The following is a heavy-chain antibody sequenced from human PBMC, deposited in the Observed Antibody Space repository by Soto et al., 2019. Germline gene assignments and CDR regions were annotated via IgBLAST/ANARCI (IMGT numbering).Heavy chain of an antibody. CDR1: GFTFSSYA. V-gene: IGHV3-30-3*01. CDR2: ISYDGSNK. J-gene: IGHJ6*02. Sequence: QVQLVESGGGVVQPGRSLRLSCAASGFTFSSYAMHWVRQAPGKGLEWVAVISYDGSNKYYADSVMGRFTISRDNSKNTLYLQMNSRRAEYTAVYYWARTPRGQWEQPYYYYGMDVWGQGTTVTVSS. D-gene: IGHD1-26*01. CDR3: ARTPRGQWEQPYYYYGMDV.